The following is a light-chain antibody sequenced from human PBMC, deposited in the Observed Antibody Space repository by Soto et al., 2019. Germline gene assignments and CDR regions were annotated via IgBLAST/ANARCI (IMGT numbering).Light chain of an antibody. V-gene: IGLV2-8*01. CDR2: EVT. J-gene: IGLJ3*02. CDR3: SSYAGSKTL. Sequence: QYALTQPPSASGSPGQSVTISCTGTSSDVGNYNYVSWYQQHPGKAPKLMIYEVTKRPSGVPDRFSGSKSGNTASLTVSGLQAEDEADYYCSSYAGSKTLFGGGTKRTVL. CDR1: SSDVGNYNY.